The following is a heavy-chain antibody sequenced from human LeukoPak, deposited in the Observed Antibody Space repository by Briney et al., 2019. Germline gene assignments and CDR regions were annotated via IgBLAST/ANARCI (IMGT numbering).Heavy chain of an antibody. J-gene: IGHJ4*02. V-gene: IGHV3-7*03. CDR3: ASGARCSGGSCYSFDY. CDR1: GFTFSNYW. Sequence: GGSLRLSCAASGFTFSNYWMSWVRQAPGKGLEWVGNIKQDGSEKYYVDSVKGRFTISRDNSKNTLYLQMNSLRAEDTAVYYCASGARCSGGSCYSFDYWGQGTLVTVSS. D-gene: IGHD2-15*01. CDR2: IKQDGSEK.